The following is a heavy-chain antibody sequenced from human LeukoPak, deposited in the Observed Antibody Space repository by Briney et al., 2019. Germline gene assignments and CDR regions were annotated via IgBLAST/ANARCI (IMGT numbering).Heavy chain of an antibody. CDR1: GFTFSSYA. V-gene: IGHV3-30-3*01. Sequence: PGGSLRLSCAASGFTFSSYAMHRVRQAPGKGLEWVAVISYDGSNKYYADSVKGRFTISRDNAKNSLYLQMNGLGAEDTAVYYCARELNGYGYYFFDYWGPGTLVTVSS. J-gene: IGHJ4*02. D-gene: IGHD3-16*01. CDR2: ISYDGSNK. CDR3: ARELNGYGYYFFDY.